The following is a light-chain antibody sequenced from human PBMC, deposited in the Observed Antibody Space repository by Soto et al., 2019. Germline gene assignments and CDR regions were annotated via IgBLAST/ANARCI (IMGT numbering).Light chain of an antibody. Sequence: DIQMTQHTYALSASVGDGVTITCRASQSITNYLNWYQHKPGQAPNLLIYAASTLQAGVPSRFRGSGSGTDFTLTISSLQPEDFATYFCQQSNSSPPTFGGGTKVDIK. CDR2: AAS. CDR1: QSITNY. CDR3: QQSNSSPPT. V-gene: IGKV1-39*01. J-gene: IGKJ4*01.